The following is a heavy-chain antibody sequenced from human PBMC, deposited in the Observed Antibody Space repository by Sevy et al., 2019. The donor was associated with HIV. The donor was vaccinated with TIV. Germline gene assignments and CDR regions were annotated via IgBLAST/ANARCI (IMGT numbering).Heavy chain of an antibody. D-gene: IGHD6-13*01. J-gene: IGHJ4*02. CDR3: ARDRGSSSWPFDY. V-gene: IGHV6-1*01. CDR2: TYYSSKWYN. Sequence: SQTISLTCAISGDSVSSNSAVWNWIRQSPSRGLEWLGRTYYSSKWYNDYAVSVKSRITINPDISKNQFSLQLNSVTPEDTAVYYCARDRGSSSWPFDYWGQGTLVTVSS. CDR1: GDSVSSNSAV.